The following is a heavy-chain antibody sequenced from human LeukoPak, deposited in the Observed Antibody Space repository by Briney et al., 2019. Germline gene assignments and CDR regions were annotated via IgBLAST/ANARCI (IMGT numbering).Heavy chain of an antibody. Sequence: SETLSLTCAVYGGSFSGYYWSWIRQPPGKGLEWIGYIYYSGSTNYNPSLKSRVTISVDTSKNQFSLKLSSVTAADTAVYYCARGINDFEYYFDYWGQGTLVTVSS. D-gene: IGHD1-1*01. CDR3: ARGINDFEYYFDY. J-gene: IGHJ4*02. V-gene: IGHV4-59*01. CDR1: GGSFSGYY. CDR2: IYYSGST.